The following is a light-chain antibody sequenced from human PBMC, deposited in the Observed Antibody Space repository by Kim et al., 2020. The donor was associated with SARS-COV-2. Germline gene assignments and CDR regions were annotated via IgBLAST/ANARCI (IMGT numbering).Light chain of an antibody. CDR1: KLGNKY. V-gene: IGLV3-1*01. CDR3: QAWDSSPAV. J-gene: IGLJ3*02. CDR2: QDN. Sequence: SYELTQPPSVSVSPGQTASITCSGDKLGNKYACWYQQKPGQYPVLAIYQDNKRPSGIPERFSGSNSGNTATLTIGGTQALDEADSYCQAWDSSPAVFGGG.